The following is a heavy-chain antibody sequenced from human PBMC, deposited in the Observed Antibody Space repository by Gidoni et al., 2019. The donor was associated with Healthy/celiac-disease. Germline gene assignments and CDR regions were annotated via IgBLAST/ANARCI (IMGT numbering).Heavy chain of an antibody. CDR3: ARAGGSEYSSHFDY. CDR2: IYTSGST. J-gene: IGHJ4*02. V-gene: IGHV4-61*02. D-gene: IGHD6-6*01. Sequence: QVQLQESGPGLVKPSQTLSLTCTVSGGSISSGSYYWSWIRQPAGKGLEWIGRIYTSGSTNYNPSLKSRVTISVDTSKNQFSLKLSSVTAADTAVYYCARAGGSEYSSHFDYWGQGTLVTVSS. CDR1: GGSISSGSYY.